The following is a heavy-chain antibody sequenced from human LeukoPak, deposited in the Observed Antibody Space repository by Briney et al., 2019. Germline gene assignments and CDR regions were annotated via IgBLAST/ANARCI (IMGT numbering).Heavy chain of an antibody. CDR3: ARARGSTLMGFDY. J-gene: IGHJ4*02. CDR1: GGSISSGSYY. V-gene: IGHV4-61*02. D-gene: IGHD2/OR15-2a*01. CDR2: IYTSGST. Sequence: SETLSLTCTVSGGSISSGSYYWGWIRQPAGKGLEWIGRIYTSGSTNYNPSLKSRVTISVDTSKNQFSLKLGSVTAADTAVYYCARARGSTLMGFDYWGQGTLVTVSS.